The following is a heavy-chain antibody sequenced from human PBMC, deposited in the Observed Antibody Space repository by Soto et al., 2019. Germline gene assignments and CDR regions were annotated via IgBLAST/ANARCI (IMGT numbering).Heavy chain of an antibody. CDR1: GGSISSGDYY. CDR3: ARSLDYYDSSGYYYSLYFDL. J-gene: IGHJ2*01. Sequence: SEILSLTCTVSGGSISSGDYYWSWIRQPPGKGLEWIGYIYYSGSTYYNPSLKSRVTISVDTSKNQFSLKLSSVTAADTAVYYCARSLDYYDSSGYYYSLYFDLWGRGTLVTVSS. D-gene: IGHD3-22*01. V-gene: IGHV4-30-4*01. CDR2: IYYSGST.